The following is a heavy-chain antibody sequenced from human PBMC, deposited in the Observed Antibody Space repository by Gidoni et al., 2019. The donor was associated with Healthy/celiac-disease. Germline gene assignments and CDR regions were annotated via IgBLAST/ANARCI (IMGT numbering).Heavy chain of an antibody. CDR3: ARASRGATIFLVGLGNDAFDI. D-gene: IGHD3-3*01. CDR1: GGSVSSGSYY. V-gene: IGHV4-61*01. CDR2: IYYSGST. J-gene: IGHJ3*02. Sequence: QVQLQESGPGLVKPSETLSLTCTVSGGSVSSGSYYWSWIRQPPGKGLEWIGYIYYSGSTNYNPSLKSRVTISVDTSKNQFSLKLSSVTAADTAVYYCARASRGATIFLVGLGNDAFDIWGQGTMVTVSS.